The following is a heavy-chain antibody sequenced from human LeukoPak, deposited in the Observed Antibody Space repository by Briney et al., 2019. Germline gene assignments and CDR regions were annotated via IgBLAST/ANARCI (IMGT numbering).Heavy chain of an antibody. CDR1: GFTFSSYS. Sequence: SGGSLRLSCAASGFTFSSYSMNWVRQAPGKGLEWVSYISSSSSTIYYADSVKGRFTISRDNAKNSLYLQMNSLRAEDTAVYYCARVTPYYYDSSSGDYWGQGTLVTVSS. V-gene: IGHV3-48*01. CDR2: ISSSSSTI. CDR3: ARVTPYYYDSSSGDY. J-gene: IGHJ4*02. D-gene: IGHD3-22*01.